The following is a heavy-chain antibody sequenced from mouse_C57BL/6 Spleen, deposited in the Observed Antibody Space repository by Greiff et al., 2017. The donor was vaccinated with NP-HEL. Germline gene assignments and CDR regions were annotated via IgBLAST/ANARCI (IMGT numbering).Heavy chain of an antibody. CDR2: IDPEDGEN. Sequence: VQLQQSGAELVEPGASVKLSCTASGFNIKDYYMHWVKQRTEQGLEWIGRIDPEDGENKYAPKFQGKATITADTSSNTAYLQLSSLTSEDTAVYYCARSPYDYDEEAWFAYWGQGTLVTVSA. CDR3: ARSPYDYDEEAWFAY. J-gene: IGHJ3*01. CDR1: GFNIKDYY. D-gene: IGHD2-4*01. V-gene: IGHV14-2*01.